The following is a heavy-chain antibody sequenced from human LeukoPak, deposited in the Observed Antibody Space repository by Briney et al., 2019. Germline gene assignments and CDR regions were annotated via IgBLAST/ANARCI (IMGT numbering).Heavy chain of an antibody. CDR2: ISGSGGST. D-gene: IGHD6-13*01. CDR3: ARDPSSSSWYDYYYYYMDV. Sequence: GGSLRLSCAASGFTFSSYGMSWVRQAPGKGLEWVSAISGSGGSTYYADSVKGRFTISRDNSKNTLYLQMNSLRAEDTAVYYCARDPSSSSWYDYYYYYMDVWGKGTTVTISS. V-gene: IGHV3-23*01. CDR1: GFTFSSYG. J-gene: IGHJ6*03.